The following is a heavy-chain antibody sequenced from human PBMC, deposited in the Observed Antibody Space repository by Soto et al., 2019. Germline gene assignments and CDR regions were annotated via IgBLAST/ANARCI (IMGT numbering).Heavy chain of an antibody. CDR3: ARGSRGPRWFDP. CDR2: IDYSGTT. D-gene: IGHD5-12*01. J-gene: IGHJ5*02. CDR1: GGSITSYNHY. V-gene: IGHV4-30-4*01. Sequence: QVQLQESGPGLVKPSQTLSLTCTVSGGSITSYNHYWTWIRQAPGQGLECIGYIDYSGTTNYSPSLQGRVTISVDKSKNQFSLSLTSVTAADTAVYYCARGSRGPRWFDPWGQGALVTVSS.